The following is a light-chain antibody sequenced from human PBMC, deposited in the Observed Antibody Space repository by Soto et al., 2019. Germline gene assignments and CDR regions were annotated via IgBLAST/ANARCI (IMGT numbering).Light chain of an antibody. CDR2: AAS. CDR1: QSISSY. CDR3: QQYNSYSQT. Sequence: DIQMTQSPSSLSASVGDRVTITCRASQSISSYLNWYQQKPGKAPKLLIYAASSLQSGVPSRFSGSGSGTEFTLTISSLQPDDFGTYYCQQYNSYSQTFGQGTKVDIK. V-gene: IGKV1-39*01. J-gene: IGKJ1*01.